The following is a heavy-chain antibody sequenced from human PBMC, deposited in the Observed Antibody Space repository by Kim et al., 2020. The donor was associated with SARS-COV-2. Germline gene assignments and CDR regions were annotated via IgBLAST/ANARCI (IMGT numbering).Heavy chain of an antibody. CDR2: VSGRGRSA. CDR3: AKARDNVWGTFRH. J-gene: IGHJ4*02. V-gene: IGHV3-23*01. Sequence: GGSLRLSCEASGFNFSTNAMNWIHQAPGKGLEWVSSVSGRGRSALFADSVKGRFTISRDNAKNTLYLQMNSLRAEDTARYYCAKARDNVWGTFRHWGQGT. D-gene: IGHD3-16*01. CDR1: GFNFSTNA.